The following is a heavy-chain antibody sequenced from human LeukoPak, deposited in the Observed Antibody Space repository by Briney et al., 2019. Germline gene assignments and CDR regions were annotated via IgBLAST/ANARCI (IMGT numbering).Heavy chain of an antibody. V-gene: IGHV4-61*02. D-gene: IGHD3-10*01. CDR1: GGSISSGSYY. CDR3: ARDDQGYGSGSYSVY. J-gene: IGHJ4*02. Sequence: SETLSLTCTVSGGSISSGSYYWSWIRQPAGKGLEWIGRIYTSGSTNYNPSLKSRVTISVDTSKNQFSLKLSSVTAADTAVYYCARDDQGYGSGSYSVYWGQGTLVTVSS. CDR2: IYTSGST.